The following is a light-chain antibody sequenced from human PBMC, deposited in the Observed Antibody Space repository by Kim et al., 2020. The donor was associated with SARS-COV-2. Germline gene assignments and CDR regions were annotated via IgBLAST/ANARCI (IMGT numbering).Light chain of an antibody. Sequence: IVLTQSPGTLSLSPGERATLSCRASQSVSSNYLAWYQQKPGQAPRLLIYGASSRATGIPDRFSGSGSGTDFTLTISRLEPEDFAMYYCQQYGSSPPQVFGQGTKVEIK. CDR3: QQYGSSPPQV. J-gene: IGKJ1*01. V-gene: IGKV3-20*01. CDR1: QSVSSNY. CDR2: GAS.